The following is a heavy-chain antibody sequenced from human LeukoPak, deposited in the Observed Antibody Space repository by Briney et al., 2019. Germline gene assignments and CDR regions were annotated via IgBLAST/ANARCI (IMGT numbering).Heavy chain of an antibody. D-gene: IGHD3-9*01. CDR1: GYTFTSYD. CDR3: ARVRYDILTGYYGGFDY. V-gene: IGHV1-8*01. Sequence: ASVKVSCKASGYTFTSYDINWVRQATGQGLEWMGWMNPNSGNTGYAQKFQGRVTMTRNTSISTAYMELSSLRSEDTAVYYCARVRYDILTGYYGGFDYWGQGTLVTVSS. CDR2: MNPNSGNT. J-gene: IGHJ4*02.